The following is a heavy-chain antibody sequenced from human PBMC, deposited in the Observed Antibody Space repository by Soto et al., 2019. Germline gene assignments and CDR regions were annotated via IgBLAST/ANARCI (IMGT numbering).Heavy chain of an antibody. J-gene: IGHJ6*02. CDR1: GGTFSSYA. Sequence: QVQLVQSGAEVKKPGSSVKVSCKASGGTFSSYAISWVRQAPGQGLEWMGGFIPIFGAADYAQNFQGRVTNAADESTSTAYMELSSLRSEDTAVYYCASPRDNYYYNGMDVWGQGTTVTVSS. CDR3: ASPRDNYYYNGMDV. V-gene: IGHV1-69*12. D-gene: IGHD3-10*01. CDR2: FIPIFGAA.